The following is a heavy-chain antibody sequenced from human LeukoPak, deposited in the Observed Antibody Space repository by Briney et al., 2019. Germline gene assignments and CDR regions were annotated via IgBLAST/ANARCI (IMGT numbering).Heavy chain of an antibody. V-gene: IGHV4-30-4*08. Sequence: SETLSLTCTVSDGSISSGDYYWSWIRQPPGKGLEWIGYIYYSGSTYYNPSLKSRVTISVDTSKNQFSLKLSSVTAADTAVYYCARDKGSNDFGWFDPWGQGTLVTVSS. CDR1: DGSISSGDYY. CDR3: ARDKGSNDFGWFDP. D-gene: IGHD3-3*01. J-gene: IGHJ5*02. CDR2: IYYSGST.